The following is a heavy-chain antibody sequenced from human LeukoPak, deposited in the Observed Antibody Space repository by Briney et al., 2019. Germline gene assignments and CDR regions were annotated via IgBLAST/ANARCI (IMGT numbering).Heavy chain of an antibody. CDR1: GFTFDDYG. J-gene: IGHJ4*02. V-gene: IGHV3-20*04. Sequence: GGSLRLSCAASGFTFDDYGMSWVRQAPGRGLEWVSGINWNGGSTGYADSVKGRFTVSRDNAKNSLYLQMNSLRAEDTAVYYCARVTTSSRDYWGQGTLVTVSS. CDR2: INWNGGST. CDR3: ARVTTSSRDY. D-gene: IGHD4-11*01.